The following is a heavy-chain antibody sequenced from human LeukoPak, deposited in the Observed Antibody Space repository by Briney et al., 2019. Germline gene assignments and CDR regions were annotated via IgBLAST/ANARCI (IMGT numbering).Heavy chain of an antibody. CDR3: ARDQAIPAYYFDY. CDR1: GFTFSSYA. Sequence: PGGSLRLSCAASGFTFSSYAMHWVRQAPGKGLEWVAVISYDGSNKYYADPVKGRFTISRDNSKNTLYLQMNSLRAEDTAVYYCARDQAIPAYYFDYWGQGTLVTVSS. CDR2: ISYDGSNK. V-gene: IGHV3-30*01. J-gene: IGHJ4*02. D-gene: IGHD2-21*01.